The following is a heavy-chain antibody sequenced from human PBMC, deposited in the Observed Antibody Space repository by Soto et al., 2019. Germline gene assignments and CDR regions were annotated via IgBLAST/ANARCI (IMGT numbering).Heavy chain of an antibody. V-gene: IGHV4-31*02. CDR2: IYYSGST. Sequence: SEDLSLPWTVSGGSIRSGGYFVSRIRQDPGKGLEWIGYIYYSGSTYYNPSLKSRVTISVDTSKNQFSLKLSSVTAADTAVYYCARDNYGDYDNWFDPWGQGTLVTVSS. D-gene: IGHD4-17*01. CDR1: GGSIRSGGYF. J-gene: IGHJ5*02. CDR3: ARDNYGDYDNWFDP.